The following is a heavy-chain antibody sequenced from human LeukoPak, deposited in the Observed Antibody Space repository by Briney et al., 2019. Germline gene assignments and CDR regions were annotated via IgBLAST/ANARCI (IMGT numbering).Heavy chain of an antibody. CDR1: GGSISSYY. CDR3: ARDRYYYDSSGYNWFDP. D-gene: IGHD3-22*01. Sequence: SETLSLTCTVSGGSISSYYWSWIRQPAGKGLEWIGRIYTSGSTNYNPSLKSRVTMSVDTSKNQFSLELSSVTAADTAVYYCARDRYYYDSSGYNWFDPWGQGTLVTVSS. CDR2: IYTSGST. V-gene: IGHV4-4*07. J-gene: IGHJ5*02.